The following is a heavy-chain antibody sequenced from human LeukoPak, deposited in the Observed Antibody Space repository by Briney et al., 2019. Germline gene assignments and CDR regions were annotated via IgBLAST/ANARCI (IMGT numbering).Heavy chain of an antibody. V-gene: IGHV4-38-2*02. J-gene: IGHJ4*02. Sequence: SGTLSLTCIVSGYSISSDYFWGWVRQPPGKGLEWIGSIFHSGSVYYNPSLKSRVTISVDPSKNRFSLKLTSVTAADTAVYYCARVVASTSIDSWGQGTLVTVSS. CDR3: ARVVASTSIDS. CDR2: IFHSGSV. D-gene: IGHD2-15*01. CDR1: GYSISSDYF.